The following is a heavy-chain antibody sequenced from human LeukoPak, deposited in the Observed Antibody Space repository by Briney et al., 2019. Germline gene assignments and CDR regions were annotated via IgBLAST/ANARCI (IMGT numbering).Heavy chain of an antibody. CDR1: GGSINSNYY. V-gene: IGHV4-59*08. CDR3: ARARGSSSSFDS. J-gene: IGHJ4*02. D-gene: IGHD6-6*01. CDR2: LSYTGTT. Sequence: SETLSLTCNVSGGSINSNYYWSWIRPPPGKGLEWIGYLSYTGTTKYNSSLKSRVTIFVDTSKNQFSLRLTSMSAADTAVYYCARARGSSSSFDSWGQGTLVTVSS.